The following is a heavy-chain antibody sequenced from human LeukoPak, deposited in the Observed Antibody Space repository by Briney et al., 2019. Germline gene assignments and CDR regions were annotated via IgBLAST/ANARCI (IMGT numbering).Heavy chain of an antibody. Sequence: GGSLRLSCAASGFSFSTYSMNWVRQAPGKGLEWVSGISWNSGSIDYADSVKGRFTISRDNAKNFLYLQMNSLRAEDTALYYCAKGTAAGYYYGMDVWGQGITVTVSS. CDR3: AKGTAAGYYYGMDV. CDR1: GFSFSTYS. J-gene: IGHJ6*02. D-gene: IGHD6-13*01. V-gene: IGHV3-9*01. CDR2: ISWNSGSI.